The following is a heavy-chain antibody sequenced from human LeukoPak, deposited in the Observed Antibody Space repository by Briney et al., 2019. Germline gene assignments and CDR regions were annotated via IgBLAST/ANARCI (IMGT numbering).Heavy chain of an antibody. Sequence: PSETLSLTCTVSGGSISSGGYYWSWIRQPPGKGLEWIGEINHSGSTNYNPSLKSRVAISVDTSKNQFSVKLSSVTAADTAVYYCARGVRGPPVLHYYGMDVWGQGTTVTVSS. D-gene: IGHD3-10*02. V-gene: IGHV4-39*07. J-gene: IGHJ6*02. CDR1: GGSISSGGYY. CDR2: INHSGST. CDR3: ARGVRGPPVLHYYGMDV.